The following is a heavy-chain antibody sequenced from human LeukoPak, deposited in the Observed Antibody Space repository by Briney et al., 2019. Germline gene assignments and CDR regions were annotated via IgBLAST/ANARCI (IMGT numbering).Heavy chain of an antibody. J-gene: IGHJ1*01. V-gene: IGHV4-59*01. CDR3: ARALSGTYGLFQH. Sequence: PSETLSLTCTVSGGSISNYYWSWIRQPPGKGMEWIGYIYYSGSTYYNPSLRSRVTISVDTSKSQFSLNLNSVTAADTAVYYCARALSGTYGLFQHWGQGTLVTVSS. CDR1: GGSISNYY. CDR2: IYYSGST. D-gene: IGHD1-26*01.